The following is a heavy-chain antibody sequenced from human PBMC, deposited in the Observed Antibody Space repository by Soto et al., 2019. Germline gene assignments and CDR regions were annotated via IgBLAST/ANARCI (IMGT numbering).Heavy chain of an antibody. Sequence: QVQLQQWGAGLLKPSETLSLTCAVYGGSFSGYYWSWIRQPPGKGLEWIGEINHSGSTNYNPSLKSRVTISVDTSKNQFSLKLSSVTAADTAVYYCAREPVLRFWEWLLPTRWFDPWGQGTLVTFSS. CDR1: GGSFSGYY. CDR3: AREPVLRFWEWLLPTRWFDP. D-gene: IGHD3-3*01. CDR2: INHSGST. V-gene: IGHV4-34*01. J-gene: IGHJ5*02.